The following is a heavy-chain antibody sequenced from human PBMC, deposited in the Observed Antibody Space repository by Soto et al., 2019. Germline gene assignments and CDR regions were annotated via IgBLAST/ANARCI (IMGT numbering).Heavy chain of an antibody. CDR1: GGSFSGYY. CDR3: ARGEDSSGYSDAFDI. V-gene: IGHV4-34*01. Sequence: SETLSLTCAVYGGSFSGYYWSWIRQPPGKGLEWIGEINHSGSTNYNPSLESRVTISVDTSKNQFSLKLSSVTAADTAVYYCARGEDSSGYSDAFDIWGQGTMVTVSS. J-gene: IGHJ3*02. D-gene: IGHD3-22*01. CDR2: INHSGST.